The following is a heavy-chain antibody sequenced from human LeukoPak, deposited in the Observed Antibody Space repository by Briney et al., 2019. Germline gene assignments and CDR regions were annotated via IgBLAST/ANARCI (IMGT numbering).Heavy chain of an antibody. CDR1: GFTFSSYA. Sequence: GGSLRLSCAASGFTFSSYAMSWVRQAPGKGLEWVSTISGSGGSTYYADSVKGRFTISRDNSKNTLSLQMNSLRAEDTAIYYCAKYAAEGALDSSDWSVLDYWGQGTLVTVSS. CDR2: ISGSGGST. CDR3: AKYAAEGALDSSDWSVLDY. V-gene: IGHV3-23*01. J-gene: IGHJ4*02. D-gene: IGHD6-13*01.